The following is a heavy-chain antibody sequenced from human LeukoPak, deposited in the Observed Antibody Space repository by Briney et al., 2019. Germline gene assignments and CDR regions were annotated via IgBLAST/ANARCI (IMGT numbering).Heavy chain of an antibody. CDR1: GFTFDDYA. Sequence: GGSLRLSCAASGFTFDDYAMHWVRQAPGKGLEWVSGISWNSGSIGYADSVKGRFTISRDNAKNSLYLQMNSLRAEDTAVYYCAIALFPHSSSVWYRSYVWGFDYWGQGTLVTVSS. CDR3: AIALFPHSSSVWYRSYVWGFDY. V-gene: IGHV3-9*01. CDR2: ISWNSGSI. D-gene: IGHD3-10*02. J-gene: IGHJ4*02.